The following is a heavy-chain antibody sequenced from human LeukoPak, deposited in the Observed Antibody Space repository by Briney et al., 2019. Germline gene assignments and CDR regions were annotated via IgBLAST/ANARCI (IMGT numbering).Heavy chain of an antibody. CDR1: GDSINSLDL. Sequence: PSGTLSLTCTVSGDSINSLDLWSWVRQPPGKGLAWIGEMYLSGTTHSNPSVKSRVTISIDKSKNQFFLNLSSVTAADTAVYYCAGLVGRYSSGLYYYYFDYWGQGTLVTVSA. D-gene: IGHD3-22*01. J-gene: IGHJ4*02. CDR3: AGLVGRYSSGLYYYYFDY. V-gene: IGHV4-4*02. CDR2: MYLSGTT.